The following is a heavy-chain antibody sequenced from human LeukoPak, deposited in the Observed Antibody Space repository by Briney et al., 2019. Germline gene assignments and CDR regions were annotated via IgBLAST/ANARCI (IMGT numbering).Heavy chain of an antibody. V-gene: IGHV4-34*01. CDR2: INHSGST. CDR3: ARDQRLVLDY. J-gene: IGHJ4*02. D-gene: IGHD6-13*01. CDR1: GGSFSGYY. Sequence: SGTLSLTCAVYGGSFSGYYWSWIRQPPGKGLEWIGEINHSGSTNYNPSLKSRVTISVDTSKNQFSLKLSSVTAADTAVYYCARDQRLVLDYWGQGTLVTVSS.